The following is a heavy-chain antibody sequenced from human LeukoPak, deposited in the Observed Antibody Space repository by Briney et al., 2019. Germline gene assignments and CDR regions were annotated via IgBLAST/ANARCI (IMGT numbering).Heavy chain of an antibody. CDR1: GFTVSSNY. CDR3: ARGLLTTVTTGDYFDY. CDR2: IYSGGST. V-gene: IGHV3-53*01. D-gene: IGHD4-17*01. J-gene: IGHJ4*02. Sequence: PGGSLRLSCAASGFTVSSNYMGWVRQAPGKGLEWVSVIYSGGSTYYADSVKGRFTISRDNSKNTLYLQMSSLRAEDTAVYYCARGLLTTVTTGDYFDYWGQGTLVTVSS.